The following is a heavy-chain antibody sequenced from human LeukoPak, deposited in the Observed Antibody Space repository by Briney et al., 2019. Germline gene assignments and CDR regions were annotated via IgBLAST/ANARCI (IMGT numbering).Heavy chain of an antibody. CDR1: GGSISSYY. CDR2: ISYSGTT. D-gene: IGHD3-16*01. CDR3: ARHSASGGNFFQH. J-gene: IGHJ1*01. V-gene: IGHV4-59*08. Sequence: SETLSLTCTVSGGSISSYYWSWIRQPPGKGLEWIGYISYSGTTNYNPSLKSRVTLSVDTSKNQFSLKVRSVTAADTAVYYCARHSASGGNFFQHWGQGTLVTVSS.